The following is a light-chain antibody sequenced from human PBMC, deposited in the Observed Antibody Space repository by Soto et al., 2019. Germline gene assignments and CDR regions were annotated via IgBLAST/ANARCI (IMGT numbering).Light chain of an antibody. CDR3: AAWDDSLNGYV. V-gene: IGLV1-44*01. Sequence: QSSLTQPPSASGTPGQRVTVSCSGGSSKIGSNTVNWYQQLPGTAPKLLIYTDNQRPSGVPDRFSGSKSGTSASLAISGLQSEDEADYYCAAWDDSLNGYVFGTGTKVTVL. CDR1: SSKIGSNT. CDR2: TDN. J-gene: IGLJ1*01.